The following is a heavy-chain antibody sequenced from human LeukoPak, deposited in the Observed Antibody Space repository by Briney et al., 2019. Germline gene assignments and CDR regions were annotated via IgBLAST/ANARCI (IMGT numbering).Heavy chain of an antibody. V-gene: IGHV1-8*02. CDR2: MNPNSGNT. Sequence: GASVKVSCKASGYTFTGYYMHWVRQAPGQGREWMGWMNPNSGNTGYAQKFQGRVTMTRNTSISTAYMELSSLRSEDTAVYYCARGLTMVRGVIIPYWGQGTLVTVSS. CDR1: GYTFTGYY. J-gene: IGHJ4*02. D-gene: IGHD3-10*01. CDR3: ARGLTMVRGVIIPY.